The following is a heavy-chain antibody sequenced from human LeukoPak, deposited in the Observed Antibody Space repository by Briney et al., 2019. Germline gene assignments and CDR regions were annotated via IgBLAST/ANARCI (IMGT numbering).Heavy chain of an antibody. Sequence: GGSLRLSCAASGFTFSSYGMHWVRQAPGKGLEWVAVIRYDGSNKYYADSVKSRFTISRDNAKHTLYLQMNSLRAEDTAVYYCAKEEYDILNGSAFDYWRGGTLV. CDR3: AKEEYDILNGSAFDY. J-gene: IGHJ4*02. CDR1: GFTFSSYG. D-gene: IGHD3-9*01. V-gene: IGHV3-30*02. CDR2: IRYDGSNK.